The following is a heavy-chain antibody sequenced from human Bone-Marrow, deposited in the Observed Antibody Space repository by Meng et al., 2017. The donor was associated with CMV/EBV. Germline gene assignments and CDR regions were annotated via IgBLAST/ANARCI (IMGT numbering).Heavy chain of an antibody. D-gene: IGHD6-6*01. Sequence: ASVKVSCKASGYTFTGYYMHWVRQAPGQGLEWMGWINPNSGGTNYAQKFQGRVTMTRDTSISTAYMELSRLRSDDTAVYYCARDHRKQLPGDDYCYYGMDVWGQGTTVLVSS. CDR3: ARDHRKQLPGDDYCYYGMDV. J-gene: IGHJ6*02. V-gene: IGHV1-2*02. CDR1: GYTFTGYY. CDR2: INPNSGGT.